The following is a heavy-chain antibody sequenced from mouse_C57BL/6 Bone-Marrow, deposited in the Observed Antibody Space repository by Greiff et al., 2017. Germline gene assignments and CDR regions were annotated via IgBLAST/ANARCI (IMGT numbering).Heavy chain of an antibody. CDR3: TRIAD. V-gene: IGHV14-4*01. CDR1: GFNFKDDY. J-gene: IGHJ3*01. CDR2: IDPENGDT. Sequence: EVQLQQSGAELVRPGASVQLSCTASGFNFKDDYMHWVKQRPEQGLEWIGWIDPENGDTEYASKFQGKATITVDTSSITAYLQLSSLTSEDTAVYYWTRIADWGQGTLVTVSA.